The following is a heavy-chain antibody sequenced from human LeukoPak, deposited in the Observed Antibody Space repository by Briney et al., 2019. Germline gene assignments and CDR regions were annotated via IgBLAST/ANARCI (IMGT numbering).Heavy chain of an antibody. CDR3: AREAPRRGMDV. J-gene: IGHJ6*02. CDR1: GGSISSYY. Sequence: PSETLSLTCTVSGGSISSYYWSWIRQPPGKGLEWIGYIYYSGGTNYNPSLKSRVTISVDTSKNQFSLKLSSVTAADTAVYYCAREAPRRGMDVWGQGTTVTVSS. CDR2: IYYSGGT. V-gene: IGHV4-59*01.